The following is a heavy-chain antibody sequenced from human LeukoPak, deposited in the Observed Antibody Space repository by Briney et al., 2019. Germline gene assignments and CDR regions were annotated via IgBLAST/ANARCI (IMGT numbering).Heavy chain of an antibody. Sequence: GGSLRLSCGASGFTFSSYAMSWVRQAPGKGLEWVSAISGSGGSTYYADSVKGRFTISRDNSKNTLYLQMNSLRAEDTAVYYCAKNRVMITFGGVIVDAFDIWGQGTMVTVSS. CDR3: AKNRVMITFGGVIVDAFDI. CDR1: GFTFSSYA. V-gene: IGHV3-23*01. D-gene: IGHD3-16*02. J-gene: IGHJ3*02. CDR2: ISGSGGST.